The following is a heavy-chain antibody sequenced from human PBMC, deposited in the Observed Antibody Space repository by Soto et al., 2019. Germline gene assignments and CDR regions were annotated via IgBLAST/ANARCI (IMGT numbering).Heavy chain of an antibody. Sequence: SETLSLTCAVSCGSINNGGYSWSWLRQPPGKGLEWIGYISHGGNTYYNPSLRSRVIMSIDKSKNHFSLGLKSVTAADTATYYCARTSYDILTGRLDAFDIWGQGTMVT. CDR2: ISHGGNT. J-gene: IGHJ3*02. V-gene: IGHV4-30-2*01. CDR1: CGSINNGGYS. D-gene: IGHD3-9*01. CDR3: ARTSYDILTGRLDAFDI.